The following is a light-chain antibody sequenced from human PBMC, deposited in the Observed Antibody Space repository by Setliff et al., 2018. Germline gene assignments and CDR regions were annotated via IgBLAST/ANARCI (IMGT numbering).Light chain of an antibody. CDR1: RSNVGPNT. J-gene: IGLJ2*01. CDR2: GNS. Sequence: QSVLTQPPSASGTPGQRVTISCSGSRSNVGPNTVDWYQQLPGTAPRLLLFGNSQRPSGVPDRFSGSKSGTTASLTISGLQAEDEADYFCSSYADSDTSVLFGGGTKVTVL. V-gene: IGLV1-44*01. CDR3: SSYADSDTSVL.